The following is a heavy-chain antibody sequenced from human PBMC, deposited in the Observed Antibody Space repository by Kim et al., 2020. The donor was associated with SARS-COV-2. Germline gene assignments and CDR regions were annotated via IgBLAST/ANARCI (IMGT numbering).Heavy chain of an antibody. CDR3: AKDMNYGSGSYYSWDFDY. D-gene: IGHD3-10*01. V-gene: IGHV3-9*01. Sequence: GGSLRLSCAASGFTFDDYAMHWVRQAPGKGLEWVSGISWNSGSIGYADSVKGRFTISRDNAKNSLYLQMNSLRAEDTALYYCAKDMNYGSGSYYSWDFDYWGQGTLVTVSS. CDR1: GFTFDDYA. CDR2: ISWNSGSI. J-gene: IGHJ4*02.